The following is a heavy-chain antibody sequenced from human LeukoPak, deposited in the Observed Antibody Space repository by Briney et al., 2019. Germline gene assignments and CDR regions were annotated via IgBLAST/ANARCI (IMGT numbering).Heavy chain of an antibody. CDR1: GYTFTSYG. CDR2: ISAYNGNT. J-gene: IGHJ4*02. CDR3: ARDPYSSSWPVRFDY. Sequence: ASVKVSCKASGYTFTSYGIGWVRQAPGQELEWMGWISAYNGNTNYAQKLQGRVTMTTDTSTSTAYMELRSLRSDDTAVYYCARDPYSSSWPVRFDYWGQGTLVTVSS. V-gene: IGHV1-18*01. D-gene: IGHD6-13*01.